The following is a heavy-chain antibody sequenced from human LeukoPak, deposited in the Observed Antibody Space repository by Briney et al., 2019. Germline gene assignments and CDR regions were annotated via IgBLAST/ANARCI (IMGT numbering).Heavy chain of an antibody. J-gene: IGHJ4*02. CDR3: ARDPKGYCSSTSCYTPNY. D-gene: IGHD2-2*02. Sequence: PSQTLSLTCTVSGGSISSGDYYWGWIRQPPGKGLEWIVYIYYSGSTYDNPSRKSRFTISVDTSKNQFSLKLSSVTAADTAVYYCARDPKGYCSSTSCYTPNYWGQGTLVTVSS. V-gene: IGHV4-30-4*08. CDR1: GGSISSGDYY. CDR2: IYYSGST.